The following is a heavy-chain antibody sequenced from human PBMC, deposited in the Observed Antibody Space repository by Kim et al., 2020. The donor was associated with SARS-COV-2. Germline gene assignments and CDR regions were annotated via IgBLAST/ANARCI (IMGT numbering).Heavy chain of an antibody. V-gene: IGHV3-33*01. CDR3: ARDRVITPDY. D-gene: IGHD3-22*01. CDR2: NK. J-gene: IGHJ4*02. Sequence: NKYYADSVKGRFTISRDNSKNTLYLQMNSLRAEDTAVYYCARDRVITPDYWGQGTLVTVSS.